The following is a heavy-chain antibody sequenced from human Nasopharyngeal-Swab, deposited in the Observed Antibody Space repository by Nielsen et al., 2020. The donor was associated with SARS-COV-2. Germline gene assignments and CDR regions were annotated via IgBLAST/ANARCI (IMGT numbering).Heavy chain of an antibody. J-gene: IGHJ4*02. V-gene: IGHV2-70*01. CDR1: GFSLSTSGMC. D-gene: IGHD6-13*01. Sequence: SGPTLVKPTQTLTLTCTFSGFSLSTSGMCVSWIRQPPGKALEWLALIDWDDDKHYSTSLKTRLTISKDTSKNQVVLTMTNMDPVDTATYYCARILGYSSSWPHFDYWGQGTLVTVSS. CDR3: ARILGYSSSWPHFDY. CDR2: IDWDDDK.